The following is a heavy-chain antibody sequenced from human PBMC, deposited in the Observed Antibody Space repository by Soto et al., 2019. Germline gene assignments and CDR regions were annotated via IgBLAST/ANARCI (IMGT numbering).Heavy chain of an antibody. J-gene: IGHJ4*02. CDR1: GFTFSTYG. V-gene: IGHV3-30*03. CDR3: AILGGYRYGSHLPRSSNY. D-gene: IGHD5-18*01. Sequence: QVQLVESGGGVVQPGRSLRLSCAASGFTFSTYGMHWVRQAPGKGLEWVAIISYDGGSKSYADSVKGRFTISRDNSKNTLYLQLTSLRTEDTSVYYCAILGGYRYGSHLPRSSNYWGLATLVTVSS. CDR2: ISYDGGSK.